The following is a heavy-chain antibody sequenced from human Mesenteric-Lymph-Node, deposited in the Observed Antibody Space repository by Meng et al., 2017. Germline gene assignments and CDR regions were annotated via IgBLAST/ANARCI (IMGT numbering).Heavy chain of an antibody. V-gene: IGHV1-46*01. D-gene: IGHD6-13*01. CDR3: ARDWWLGKAAGRKTTRPDAFDI. CDR2: INPSGGST. J-gene: IGHJ3*02. CDR1: GYTFTSYY. Sequence: ASVKVSCKASGYTFTSYYMHWVRQAPGQGLEWMGIINPSGGSTSYAQKFQGRVTMTRDTPTSTVYMKLSSLRSEDTTVYYCARDWWLGKAAGRKTTRPDAFDIWGQGTMVTVSS.